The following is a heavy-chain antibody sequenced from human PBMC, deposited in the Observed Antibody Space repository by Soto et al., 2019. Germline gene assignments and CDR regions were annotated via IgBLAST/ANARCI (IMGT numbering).Heavy chain of an antibody. CDR3: AKPRIVGATSDFDY. V-gene: IGHV3-23*01. CDR1: GFTFGSYA. CDR2: ISGSGGST. Sequence: GGSLRLSCAASGFTFGSYAMSWVRQAPGKGLEWVSGISGSGGSTDYADSVKGRFTISRDNSKNTLYLQMNSLRADDTAVYYCAKPRIVGATSDFDYWGQGTLVTVSS. D-gene: IGHD1-26*01. J-gene: IGHJ4*02.